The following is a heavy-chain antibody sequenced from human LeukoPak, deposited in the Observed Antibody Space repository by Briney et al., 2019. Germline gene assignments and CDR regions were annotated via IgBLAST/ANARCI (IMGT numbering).Heavy chain of an antibody. J-gene: IGHJ4*02. V-gene: IGHV1-69*02. D-gene: IGHD6-13*01. CDR3: ARGYSSSWITLDY. CDR1: GGTFSSYT. Sequence: SVEVSCKASGGTFSSYTISWVRQAPGQGLEWMGRIIPILGIASYAQKFQGRVTITADKSTSTAYMELSSLRSEDTAVYYCARGYSSSWITLDYWGQGTLVTVSS. CDR2: IIPILGIA.